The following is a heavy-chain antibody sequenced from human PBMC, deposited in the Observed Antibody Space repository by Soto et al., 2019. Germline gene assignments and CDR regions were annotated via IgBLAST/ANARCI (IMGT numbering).Heavy chain of an antibody. V-gene: IGHV1-3*04. Sequence: VASVKDSCKSSGYTFTSYSIHWVRQAPGQGLEWIGWINTDNGDAKYSQKFQGRVNVTRDTSATTAYMEVSSLRSEDTAVYYCARDQGYVDYWGQGTLVTVSS. CDR3: ARDQGYVDY. CDR2: INTDNGDA. J-gene: IGHJ4*02. CDR1: GYTFTSYS.